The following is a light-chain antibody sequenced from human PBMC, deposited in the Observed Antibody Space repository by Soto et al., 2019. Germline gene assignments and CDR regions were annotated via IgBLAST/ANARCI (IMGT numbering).Light chain of an antibody. V-gene: IGLV2-14*01. CDR3: SSYTSSSTYV. CDR1: GSDVGGHDY. CDR2: EVT. Sequence: QSVLTQPASVSGSPGQSITISCTGTGSDVGGHDYVSWYQHHPGKAPKVMIYEVTNRPSGVPNRFSGSKSGNTASLTISGLLAEDEADYYCSSYTSSSTYVFGTGTKVTVL. J-gene: IGLJ1*01.